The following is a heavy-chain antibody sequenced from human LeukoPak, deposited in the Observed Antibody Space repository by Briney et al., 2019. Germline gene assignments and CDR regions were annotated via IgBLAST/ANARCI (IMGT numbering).Heavy chain of an antibody. Sequence: GGSLRLSCAASGFTFSSYSMNWVRQAPGKGLEWVSSISTSSSYIYYADSVKGRFTISRDNAKNSLYLQMNSLRAEDTAVCYCARDGYYYGSGSSSRMFDYWGQGTLVTVSS. J-gene: IGHJ4*02. D-gene: IGHD3-10*01. CDR1: GFTFSSYS. V-gene: IGHV3-21*01. CDR2: ISTSSSYI. CDR3: ARDGYYYGSGSSSRMFDY.